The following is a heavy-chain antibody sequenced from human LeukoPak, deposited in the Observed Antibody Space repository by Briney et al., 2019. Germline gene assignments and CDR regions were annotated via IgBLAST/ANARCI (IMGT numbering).Heavy chain of an antibody. V-gene: IGHV3-48*03. J-gene: IGHJ6*03. CDR2: ISSSGSTI. CDR3: ARVAEEGYCSGGSCYDTRDYYYYMDV. D-gene: IGHD2-15*01. Sequence: GGSLRLSCAASGFTFSSYGMNWVRQAPGKGLGWVSYISSSGSTIYYADSVKGRFTISRDNAKNSLYLQMNSLRAEDTAVYYCARVAEEGYCSGGSCYDTRDYYYYMDVWGKGTTVTVSS. CDR1: GFTFSSYG.